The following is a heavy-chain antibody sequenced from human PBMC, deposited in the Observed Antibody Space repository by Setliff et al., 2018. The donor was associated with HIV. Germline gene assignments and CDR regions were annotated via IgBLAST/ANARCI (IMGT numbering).Heavy chain of an antibody. Sequence: SVKVSCKASGGTFSSYAVSWVRQAPGQGLEWMGGIIPMFDTANYAEKFQGRVTITADESTSIVYMELSSLRSEDTAVYFCARGSYSGYKWAYYYYYYTDVWGKGTTVT. D-gene: IGHD5-12*01. CDR1: GGTFSSYA. J-gene: IGHJ6*03. CDR3: ARGSYSGYKWAYYYYYYTDV. CDR2: IIPMFDTA. V-gene: IGHV1-69*13.